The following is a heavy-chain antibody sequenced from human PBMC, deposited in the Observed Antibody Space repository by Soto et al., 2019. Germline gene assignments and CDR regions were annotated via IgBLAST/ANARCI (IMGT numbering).Heavy chain of an antibody. V-gene: IGHV3-11*01. Sequence: QVQLVESGGGLVKPGGSLRLSCAASGLTFSDCYMNWIRQAPGKGLEWVSYISSSGSSINYADSVKGRFTISRDNAKNSLYLQMYSLRAEDTAMYYCARVRFGEWGYAMDVWGQGTTVTVSS. D-gene: IGHD3-10*01. J-gene: IGHJ6*02. CDR3: ARVRFGEWGYAMDV. CDR2: ISSSGSSI. CDR1: GLTFSDCY.